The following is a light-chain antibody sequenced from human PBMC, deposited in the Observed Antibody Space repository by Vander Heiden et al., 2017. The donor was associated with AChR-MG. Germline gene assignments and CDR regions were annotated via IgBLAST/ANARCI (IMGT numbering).Light chain of an antibody. V-gene: IGLV1-44*01. J-gene: IGLJ2*01. CDR3: AAWDDSLNGGV. CDR2: RNN. CDR1: SSTIGSNT. Sequence: SVLTPPPSPSGTPGQTVTISCSGSSSTIGSNTVNWYQQLPGTAPKLLSYRNNQRPSGVPDRFSGSKSGTSASLAISGLQSEEEADEYCAAWDDSLNGGVFGGGTKLTVL.